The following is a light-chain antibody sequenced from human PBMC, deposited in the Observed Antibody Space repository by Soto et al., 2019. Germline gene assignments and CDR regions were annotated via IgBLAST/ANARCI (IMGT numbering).Light chain of an antibody. CDR2: EVN. V-gene: IGLV2-8*01. CDR3: SSYGGYNNVV. J-gene: IGLJ1*01. CDR1: SSDVGGYNY. Sequence: QSVLTQPPSASGSPGQSVTISCTGTSSDVGGYNYLSWFQQHPGKAPKLIIHEVNQRPSGVPDRFSGSKSGNTASLTVSGLQAEDEGTYYCSSYGGYNNVVFGTGTKVTVL.